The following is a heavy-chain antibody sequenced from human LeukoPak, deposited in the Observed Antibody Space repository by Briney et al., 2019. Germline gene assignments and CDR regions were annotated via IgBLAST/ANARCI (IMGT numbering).Heavy chain of an antibody. J-gene: IGHJ6*02. CDR3: ARDAPIAAAGYYYYYYGMDV. D-gene: IGHD6-13*01. CDR1: GFTFSSYS. CDR2: ISSSSSTI. V-gene: IGHV3-48*01. Sequence: GGSLRLSCAASGFTFSSYSMNWVRQAPGKGLEWVSYISSSSSTIYYADSVKGRFTISRDNAKNSLYLQMNSLRAEDTAVYYCARDAPIAAAGYYYYYYGMDVWGPGTTVTVSS.